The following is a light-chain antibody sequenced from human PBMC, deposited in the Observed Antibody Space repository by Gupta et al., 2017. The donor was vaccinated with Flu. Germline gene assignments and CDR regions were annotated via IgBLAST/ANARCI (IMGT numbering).Light chain of an antibody. CDR2: RDN. CDR3: GAWDDSLRVWV. CDR1: SSHIGKNY. V-gene: IGLV1-47*01. J-gene: IGLJ3*02. Sequence: SVLTHARSGFATTGQWVTISCSGSSSHIGKNYAYWYQQLPGTAPRVLIYRDNQRPSGVPDRFSGSKSGTSASLAISGLRSEDEADDYCGAWDDSLRVWVFGGGTKLTVL.